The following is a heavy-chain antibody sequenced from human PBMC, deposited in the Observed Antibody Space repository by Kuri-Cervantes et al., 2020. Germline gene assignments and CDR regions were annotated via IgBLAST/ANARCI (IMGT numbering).Heavy chain of an antibody. CDR2: IDWDDDK. J-gene: IGHJ6*03. Sequence: SGPTLVKPTQTLTLTCTFSGFSLSTSGMRVSWIRQPPGKALEWLARIDWDDDKFYSTSLRTRLTVSKDTSANQVVLRLTNMGPVDTATYFCARMTQDVSATSYWRWGPTDSYYYYMDVWGSGTPVTVSS. CDR1: GFSLSTSGMR. CDR3: ARMTQDVSATSYWRWGPTDSYYYYMDV. V-gene: IGHV2-70D*14. D-gene: IGHD3-10*01.